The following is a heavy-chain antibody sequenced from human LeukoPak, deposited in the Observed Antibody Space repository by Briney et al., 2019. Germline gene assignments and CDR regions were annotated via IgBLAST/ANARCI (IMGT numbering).Heavy chain of an antibody. J-gene: IGHJ4*02. CDR1: GFTFSSYS. CDR2: ISSSSSTI. D-gene: IGHD3-10*01. Sequence: GGSLRLSCAASGFTFSSYSMNWVRQAPGKGLEWVSYISSSSSTIYYADSVKGRFTISRDNAKNSLYLQMNSLRAEDTAVYYCARKVGEFDYWGQGTLVTVSS. CDR3: ARKVGEFDY. V-gene: IGHV3-48*01.